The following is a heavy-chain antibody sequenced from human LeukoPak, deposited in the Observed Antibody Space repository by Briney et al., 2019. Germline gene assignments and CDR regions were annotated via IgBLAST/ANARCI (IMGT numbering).Heavy chain of an antibody. CDR2: ISGSGDST. V-gene: IGHV3-23*01. CDR3: ARDDYYCDY. Sequence: GGSLRLSCAASGLTFSSYAMSWVRQATGKGLEWVTGISGSGDSTYYADSVKARFTISRDNSKNTLFLQMNTLSAEDPGVYYCARDDYYCDYLGGGTLVSDSP. D-gene: IGHD2-21*02. CDR1: GLTFSSYA. J-gene: IGHJ4*02.